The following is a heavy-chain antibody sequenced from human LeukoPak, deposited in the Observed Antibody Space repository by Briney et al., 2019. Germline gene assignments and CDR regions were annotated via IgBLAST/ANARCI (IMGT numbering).Heavy chain of an antibody. CDR3: AKELTVYNRGYYFDY. D-gene: IGHD1-14*01. CDR1: QFTFNSYG. Sequence: GGSLRLSCAGSQFTFNSYGMHWVRQAPGKGLEWVAVIWYDGSKKYYADSVKGRFTISRDNSKNTLYLQMDSLRAEDTAVYYCAKELTVYNRGYYFDYWGQGTLVTVSS. CDR2: IWYDGSKK. V-gene: IGHV3-33*06. J-gene: IGHJ4*02.